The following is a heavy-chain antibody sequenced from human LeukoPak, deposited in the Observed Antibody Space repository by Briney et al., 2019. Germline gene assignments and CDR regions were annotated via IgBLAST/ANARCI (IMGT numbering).Heavy chain of an antibody. CDR2: IYYSGST. J-gene: IGHJ3*02. Sequence: PSETLSLTCTVSGGSISGSSYYWGWIRQPPGKGLEWIGSIYYSGSTYYNPSPKSRVTISVDTSKNQFSLKLSSVTAADTAVYYCARVGTSPDAFDIWGQGTMVTVSS. D-gene: IGHD1-14*01. CDR3: ARVGTSPDAFDI. CDR1: GGSISGSSYY. V-gene: IGHV4-39*07.